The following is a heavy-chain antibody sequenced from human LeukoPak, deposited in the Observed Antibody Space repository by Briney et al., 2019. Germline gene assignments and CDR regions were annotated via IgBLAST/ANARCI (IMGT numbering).Heavy chain of an antibody. CDR3: AKAARGSYLYYFDY. J-gene: IGHJ4*02. D-gene: IGHD1-26*01. Sequence: GSLRLSCAASGLTFSSYAMNWVRQAPGKGLEWVSTISYSGGSTYYVDSVKGRFTISRDNSENTLYLQLNSLRAEDTAVYYCAKAARGSYLYYFDYWGQGTLVTVSS. CDR2: ISYSGGST. V-gene: IGHV3-23*01. CDR1: GLTFSSYA.